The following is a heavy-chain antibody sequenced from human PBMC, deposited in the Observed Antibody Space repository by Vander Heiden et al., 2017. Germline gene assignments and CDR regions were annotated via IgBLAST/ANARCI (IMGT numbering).Heavy chain of an antibody. CDR3: AKGSSRYYYDSSGLDY. J-gene: IGHJ4*02. D-gene: IGHD3-22*01. CDR2: ISYDGSNK. Sequence: QVQLVESGGGVVQPGRSLRLSCAASGVTFSRYGMHWVRQAPGKGLEWVAVISYDGSNKYYADSVKGRFTISRDNSKNTLYLQMNSLRAEDTAVYYCAKGSSRYYYDSSGLDYWGQGTLVTVSS. CDR1: GVTFSRYG. V-gene: IGHV3-30*18.